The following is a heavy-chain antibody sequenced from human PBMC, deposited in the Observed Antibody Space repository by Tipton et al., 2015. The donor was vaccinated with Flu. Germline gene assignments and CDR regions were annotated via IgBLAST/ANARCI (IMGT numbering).Heavy chain of an antibody. D-gene: IGHD2-15*01. CDR2: IYYSGST. CDR3: ARGACSGGSCRGARFDP. V-gene: IGHV4-59*12. J-gene: IGHJ5*02. CDR1: GGSISSYY. Sequence: TLSLTCTVSGGSISSYYWSWIRQPPGKGLEWIGYIYYSGSTNYNPSLKSRVTISVDTSKNQFSLKLSSVTAADTAVNYCARGACSGGSCRGARFDPWGQGTLVTVSS.